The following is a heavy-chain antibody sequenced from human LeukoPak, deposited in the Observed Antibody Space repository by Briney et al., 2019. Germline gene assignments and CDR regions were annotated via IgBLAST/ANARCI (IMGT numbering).Heavy chain of an antibody. D-gene: IGHD3-3*01. CDR3: ARATKGVVIFYYYYSIGM. J-gene: IGHJ6*03. Sequence: SETLSLTCAVYGGSFSGYYWSCVRQSPGKGLEWIGEIIHSGNTNYNPSLKSRVTISTDTSNSQFSLKRSSVTAADTAVYYCARATKGVVIFYYYYSIGMWGKVTTVTVSS. CDR1: GGSFSGYY. CDR2: IIHSGNT. V-gene: IGHV4-34*12.